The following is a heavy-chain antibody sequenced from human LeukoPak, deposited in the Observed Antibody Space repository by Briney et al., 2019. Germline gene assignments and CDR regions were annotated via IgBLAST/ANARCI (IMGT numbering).Heavy chain of an antibody. CDR3: ARGSQYNILTGFIVGAMDDFDY. Sequence: QAGGSLRLSCAASGFTFSSYAMHWVRQAPGKGLEWVAVISYDGSNKYYADSVKGRFTISRDNSKNTLYLQMNSLRAEDTAVYYCARGSQYNILTGFIVGAMDDFDYWGQGTLVTVSS. J-gene: IGHJ4*02. V-gene: IGHV3-30*04. CDR2: ISYDGSNK. D-gene: IGHD3-9*01. CDR1: GFTFSSYA.